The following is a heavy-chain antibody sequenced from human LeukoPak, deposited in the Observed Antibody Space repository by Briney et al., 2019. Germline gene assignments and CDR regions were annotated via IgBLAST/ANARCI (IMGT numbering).Heavy chain of an antibody. J-gene: IGHJ4*02. V-gene: IGHV3-30-3*01. CDR3: AKDPDYYDSSGYQHFDY. D-gene: IGHD3-22*01. CDR2: ISYDGSNK. CDR1: GFTFSSYA. Sequence: PGGSLRLSCAASGFTFSSYAMHWVRQAPGKGLEWVAVISYDGSNKYYADSVKGRFTISRDNSKNTLYLQMNSLRAEDAAVYYCAKDPDYYDSSGYQHFDYWGQGTLVTVSS.